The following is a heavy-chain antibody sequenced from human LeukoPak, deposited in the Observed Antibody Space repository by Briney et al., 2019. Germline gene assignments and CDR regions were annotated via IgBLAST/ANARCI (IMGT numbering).Heavy chain of an antibody. CDR3: AKDLPARYYDSSGYHY. CDR2: ISGSGGST. CDR1: GFTFSSYA. D-gene: IGHD3-22*01. V-gene: IGHV3-23*01. Sequence: PGGSLRLSCAASGFTFSSYAMSWVRRAPGKGLEWVSAISGSGGSTYYADSVKGRFTISRDNSKNTLYLQMNSLRAEDTAVYYCAKDLPARYYDSSGYHYWGQGTLVTVSS. J-gene: IGHJ4*02.